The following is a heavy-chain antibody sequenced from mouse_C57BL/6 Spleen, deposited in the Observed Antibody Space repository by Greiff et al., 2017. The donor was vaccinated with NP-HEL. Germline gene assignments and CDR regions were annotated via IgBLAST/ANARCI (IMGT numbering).Heavy chain of an antibody. CDR1: GYTFTSYW. CDR3: AGGTYYFDY. J-gene: IGHJ2*01. V-gene: IGHV1-69*01. CDR2: IDPSDSYT. Sequence: QVQLQQPGAELVMPGASVKLSCKASGYTFTSYWMHWVKQRPGQGLEWIGEIDPSDSYTNYNQKFKGKSTLTVDKSSSTAYMQLSSLTSEDSAVYYFAGGTYYFDYWGQGTTLTVSS. D-gene: IGHD3-3*01.